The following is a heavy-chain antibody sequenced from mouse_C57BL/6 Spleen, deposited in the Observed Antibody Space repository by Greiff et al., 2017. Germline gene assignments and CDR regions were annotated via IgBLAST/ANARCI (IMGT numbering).Heavy chain of an antibody. Sequence: VQLQQPGAELVKPGASVKLSCKASGYTFTSYWMHWVKQRPGQGLEWIGMIHPNSGSTNYNEKFKSKATLTVDKSSSTAYMQLSSLTSEDSAVYYCTRSDYQPGDYYAMDYWGQGTSVTVSS. CDR3: TRSDYQPGDYYAMDY. V-gene: IGHV1-64*01. CDR1: GYTFTSYW. CDR2: IHPNSGST. D-gene: IGHD5-5*01. J-gene: IGHJ4*01.